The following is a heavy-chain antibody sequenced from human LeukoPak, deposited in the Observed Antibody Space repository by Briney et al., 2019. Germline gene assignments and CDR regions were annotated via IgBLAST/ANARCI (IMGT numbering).Heavy chain of an antibody. J-gene: IGHJ5*02. Sequence: SETLSLTCTVSGYSISSGYYWGWIRQPPGKGLEWIGSIYHSGSTYYNPSLKSRVTISVDTSKNQFSLKLSSVTAADTAVYYCARVIRGAAAGTWFDPWAREPWSPSPQ. CDR1: GYSISSGYY. CDR2: IYHSGST. CDR3: ARVIRGAAAGTWFDP. V-gene: IGHV4-38-2*02. D-gene: IGHD6-13*01.